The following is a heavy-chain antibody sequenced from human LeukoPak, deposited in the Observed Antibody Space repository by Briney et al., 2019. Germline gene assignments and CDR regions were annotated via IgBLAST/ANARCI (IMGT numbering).Heavy chain of an antibody. CDR1: GGSVSSTTYC. D-gene: IGHD1-26*01. Sequence: SETLSLTCTVSGGSVSSTTYCWGWIRQPPGKGLEWIGSISYSGSTYYNPSLKSRVTISVDTSNNQFSLNLSSVTAADTAVYYCARVSVGATRYYFDYWGQGTLVTVSS. CDR3: ARVSVGATRYYFDY. J-gene: IGHJ4*02. CDR2: ISYSGST. V-gene: IGHV4-39*07.